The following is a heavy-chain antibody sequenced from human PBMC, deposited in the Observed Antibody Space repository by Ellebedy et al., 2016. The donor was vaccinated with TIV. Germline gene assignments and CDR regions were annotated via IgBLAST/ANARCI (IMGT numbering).Heavy chain of an antibody. CDR1: GGTFSSSA. D-gene: IGHD1-26*01. V-gene: IGHV1-69*13. CDR3: ARDFGGSHYELREDYGMDV. J-gene: IGHJ6*02. Sequence: AASVKVSCKASGGTFSSSAISWVRQAPGQGLEWMGGIIPIFRTTNYAQKFQGRVTITADESTSTAYMELRSLRSEDTAVYYCARDFGGSHYELREDYGMDVWGQGTTVTVSS. CDR2: IIPIFRTT.